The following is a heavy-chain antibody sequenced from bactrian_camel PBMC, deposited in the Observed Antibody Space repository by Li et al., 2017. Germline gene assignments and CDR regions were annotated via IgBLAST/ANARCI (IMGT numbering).Heavy chain of an antibody. D-gene: IGHD2*01. CDR2: ISTRGDIT. J-gene: IGHJ6*01. CDR1: GYTYSNLC. Sequence: QVQLVESGGGLVQPGGSLTLSCGASGYTYSNLCMGWFRQAPGKEREGVAGISTRGDITDYADSVKDRFTISQDNAKNTVYLQMNSLKPEDTAMYYCAARGPYCYTKLSVRDFTYWGQGTQVTVS. V-gene: IGHV3S1*01. CDR3: AARGPYCYTKLSVRDFTY.